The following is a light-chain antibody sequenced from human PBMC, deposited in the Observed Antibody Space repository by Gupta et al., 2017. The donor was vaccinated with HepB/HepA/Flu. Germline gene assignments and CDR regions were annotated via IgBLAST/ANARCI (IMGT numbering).Light chain of an antibody. CDR2: NIS. V-gene: IGLV1-44*01. CDR1: SSNIGSNT. Sequence: QSVLTQPPSRSGTPGHSVTISRSGSSSNIGSNTVNWYRQLPGKAPKLIIYNISQRPSGVPDRFSGSKAGNTASLTIRGLQSEDEADYYGVSWEDSARSFVFGGGTKLTVL. CDR3: VSWEDSARSFV. J-gene: IGLJ2*01.